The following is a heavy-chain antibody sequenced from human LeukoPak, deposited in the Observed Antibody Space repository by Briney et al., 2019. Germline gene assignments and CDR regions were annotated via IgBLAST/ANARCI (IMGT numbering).Heavy chain of an antibody. CDR3: ARDWNSVHYYYYYMDV. Sequence: GASVKVSCKASGGTFSSYAISWVRQAPGQGLEWMGGIIPIFGTANYAQKFQGRVTITADESTSTAYMELSSLRSEDTAVYYCARDWNSVHYYYYYMDVWGKGTTVTVSS. V-gene: IGHV1-69*13. CDR1: GGTFSSYA. J-gene: IGHJ6*03. CDR2: IIPIFGTA. D-gene: IGHD1-1*01.